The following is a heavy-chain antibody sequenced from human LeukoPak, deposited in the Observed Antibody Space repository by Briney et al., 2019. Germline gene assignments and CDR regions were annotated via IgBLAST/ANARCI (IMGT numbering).Heavy chain of an antibody. CDR3: ARDIQLST. CDR2: ISYDGNNA. CDR1: GFTFRGSA. J-gene: IGHJ3*01. Sequence: PGGSLRLSCVPSGFTFRGSAMSWVRQAPGKGLDWVSLISYDGNNAYYADSVRGRFTISRDNSKDTLYLEMNSLRAEDTAIYYCARDIQLSTWGLGTMVTVSS. V-gene: IGHV3-23*01. D-gene: IGHD5-24*01.